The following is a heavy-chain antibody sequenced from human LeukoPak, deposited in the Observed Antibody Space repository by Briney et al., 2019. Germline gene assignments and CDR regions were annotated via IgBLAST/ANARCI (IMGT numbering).Heavy chain of an antibody. CDR1: GFTFTSSA. V-gene: IGHV1-58*01. Sequence: ASVKVSCKASGFTFTSSAVQWVRQARGQRLEWIGWIVVGSGNTNYAQRFQERVTITRDMSTSTAYMELSSLRSEDTAVYYCAADREGSDAFDIWGQGTMVTVSS. CDR3: AADREGSDAFDI. D-gene: IGHD3-10*01. CDR2: IVVGSGNT. J-gene: IGHJ3*02.